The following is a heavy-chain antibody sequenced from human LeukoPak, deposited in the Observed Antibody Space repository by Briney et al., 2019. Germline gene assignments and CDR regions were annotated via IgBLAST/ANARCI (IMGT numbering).Heavy chain of an antibody. CDR2: IRSKPYGGTA. V-gene: IGHV3-49*04. D-gene: IGHD2-21*01. J-gene: IGHJ5*02. CDR1: GFTFGDYA. Sequence: GGSLRLSCTASGFTFGDYAMSWVRQAPGKGLEWVGFIRSKPYGGTAYYAASVKGRFTISRDDSITIAYLDMNGLKSEDTGVYHCTVQVIPSDKWFDPWGQGTPVTVSS. CDR3: TVQVIPSDKWFDP.